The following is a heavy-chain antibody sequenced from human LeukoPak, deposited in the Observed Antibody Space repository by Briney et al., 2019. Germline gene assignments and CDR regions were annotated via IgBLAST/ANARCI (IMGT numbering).Heavy chain of an antibody. J-gene: IGHJ5*02. V-gene: IGHV4-59*01. CDR2: IYFSGST. Sequence: PSETLSLTCTVSGGSMTNYYWSWIRQPPGEGLEWIAYIYFSGSTNYNPSLKSRVTISVDTSKNQFSLKLSSLTAADTAVYYCARGANWFDPWGQGTLVTVSS. CDR1: GGSMTNYY. CDR3: ARGANWFDP.